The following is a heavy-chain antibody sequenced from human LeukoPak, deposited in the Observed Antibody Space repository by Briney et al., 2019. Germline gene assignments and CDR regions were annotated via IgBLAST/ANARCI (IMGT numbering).Heavy chain of an antibody. CDR3: ARGANYDSSGYYI. V-gene: IGHV3-30*01. D-gene: IGHD3-22*01. Sequence: GGSLRLSCAASGFTFSSYAMHWVRQAPGKGLEWVAVISYDGSNKYYADSVKGRFTISRDNSKNTLYLQMNSLRAEDTAVYYCARGANYDSSGYYIWGQGTLSPSPQ. CDR2: ISYDGSNK. J-gene: IGHJ4*02. CDR1: GFTFSSYA.